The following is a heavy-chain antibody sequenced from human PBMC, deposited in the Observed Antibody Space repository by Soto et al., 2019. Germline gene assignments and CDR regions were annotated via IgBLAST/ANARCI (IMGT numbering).Heavy chain of an antibody. Sequence: QVPLVESGGGVVQPGRSLRLSCAASGFTFSSYAMHWVRQAPGKGLEWVAVISYDGSNKYYADSVKGRFTISRDNSKNTLYLQMNSLRAEDTAVYYCARDPWDSSGWYFWYFDLWGRGTLVTVSS. D-gene: IGHD6-19*01. J-gene: IGHJ2*01. CDR1: GFTFSSYA. CDR3: ARDPWDSSGWYFWYFDL. CDR2: ISYDGSNK. V-gene: IGHV3-30-3*01.